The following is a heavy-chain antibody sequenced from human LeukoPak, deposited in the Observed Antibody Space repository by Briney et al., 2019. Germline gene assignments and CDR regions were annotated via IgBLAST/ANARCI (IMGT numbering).Heavy chain of an antibody. CDR2: ISYSGTT. CDR1: GDSVRRYY. CDR3: ARDRGNYFDY. Sequence: SETLPLTCTVSGDSVRRYYWNWIRQPPGKGLEWIGYISYSGTTNYNPSLKSRVTISVAPSKNQFSLKLRSVTAPDTAVYYCARDRGNYFDYWGQGTLVTVSS. V-gene: IGHV4-59*02. J-gene: IGHJ4*02. D-gene: IGHD6-13*01.